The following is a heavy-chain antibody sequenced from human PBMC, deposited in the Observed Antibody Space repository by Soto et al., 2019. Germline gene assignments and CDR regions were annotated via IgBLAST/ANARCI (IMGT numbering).Heavy chain of an antibody. D-gene: IGHD3-10*01. J-gene: IGHJ4*02. V-gene: IGHV3-23*01. CDR1: GFTFSGYA. CDR2: ISTSGSST. CDR3: ARTLWYGELLYQSDY. Sequence: EVQLLESGGGLVHPGGSRRLSCAASGFTFSGYAMSWVRQAPGKGLEWVSTISTSGSSTYYADSVKGRFAISRDNAKNTLYLQMNRLRAEDTAVYYCARTLWYGELLYQSDYWGQGTLVTVSS.